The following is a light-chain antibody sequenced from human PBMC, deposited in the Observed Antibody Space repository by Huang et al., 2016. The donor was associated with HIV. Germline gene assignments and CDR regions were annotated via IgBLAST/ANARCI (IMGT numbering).Light chain of an antibody. J-gene: IGKJ2*01. CDR1: QSVGSY. CDR2: DAS. V-gene: IGKV3-11*01. Sequence: EIVLTQSPATLSLSPGGRATLSCRASQSVGSYLAWYQQKPGQAPRLLIYDASNRAPGIPPTCSGSGSGTDFTLTISSLEPEDFAVYYCQHRSNWPHTFGQGTKLEIK. CDR3: QHRSNWPHT.